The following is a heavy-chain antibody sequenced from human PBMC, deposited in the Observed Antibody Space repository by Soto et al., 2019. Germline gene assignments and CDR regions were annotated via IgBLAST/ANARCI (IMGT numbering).Heavy chain of an antibody. J-gene: IGHJ6*02. CDR2: TYYRSKWYN. D-gene: IGHD3-10*02. Sequence: SQTLSLTCAISGDSVSSNSAAWNWIRQSPSRGLEWLGRTYYRSKWYNDYAVSVKSRITINPDTSKNQFSLQLNSVTPEDTAVYYGARDRWSGNGNVNYYYYYGMDVWGQGTTVTVSS. CDR3: ARDRWSGNGNVNYYYYYGMDV. CDR1: GDSVSSNSAA. V-gene: IGHV6-1*01.